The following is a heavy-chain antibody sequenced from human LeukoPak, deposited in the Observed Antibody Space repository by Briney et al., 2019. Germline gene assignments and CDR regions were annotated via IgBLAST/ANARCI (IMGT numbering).Heavy chain of an antibody. CDR3: ASQYGSGSYYKSGFDY. J-gene: IGHJ4*02. Sequence: GGSLRLSCAASGFTVSSNYMSWVRQAPGKGLEWVSVIYSGGSTYYADSVKGRFTISRDNSKNTLYLQMNSLRAEDTAVYYCASQYGSGSYYKSGFDYWGQGTLVTVSS. CDR2: IYSGGST. D-gene: IGHD3-10*01. V-gene: IGHV3-66*04. CDR1: GFTVSSNY.